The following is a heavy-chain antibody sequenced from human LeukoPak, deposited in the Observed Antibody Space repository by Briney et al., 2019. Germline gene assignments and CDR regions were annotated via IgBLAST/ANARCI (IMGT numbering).Heavy chain of an antibody. CDR1: GFTFSSYA. Sequence: GGSLRLSCAASGFTFSSYAMSWVRQAPGKGLEWVSAISGSGGSTYYADSVKGRFTISRDNSKNTLYLQMNSLRAEDTAVYYCARATYYDFWSGHPAGYFDYWGQGTLVTVSS. J-gene: IGHJ4*02. V-gene: IGHV3-23*01. CDR3: ARATYYDFWSGHPAGYFDY. CDR2: ISGSGGST. D-gene: IGHD3-3*01.